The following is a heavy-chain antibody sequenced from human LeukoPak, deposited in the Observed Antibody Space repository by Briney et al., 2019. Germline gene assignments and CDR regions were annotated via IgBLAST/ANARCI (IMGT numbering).Heavy chain of an antibody. V-gene: IGHV4-39*01. CDR1: GGSISSSSYL. CDR3: ARYPPSGSPYNWVDP. J-gene: IGHJ5*02. Sequence: SETLSLTCTVSGGSISSSSYLWGWIRQPPGKGLEWIGSIYYSGSTYYNPSLKSRVDISVDTSKNQFSLKLSSVTAADTAVYYCARYPPSGSPYNWVDPWDQGTLVTVSS. D-gene: IGHD1-26*01. CDR2: IYYSGST.